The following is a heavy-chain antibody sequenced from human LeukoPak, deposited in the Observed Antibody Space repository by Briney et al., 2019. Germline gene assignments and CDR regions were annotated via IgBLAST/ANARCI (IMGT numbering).Heavy chain of an antibody. Sequence: SETLSLTCTVSGGSITGGYYWSCLRQPPGKGLEWIGHIYYTGAINDDPSLKSQVTMLVDTSKNKFSLKVTSVTAAERAVYYCARLTRLVPVATTYYHSLDVWGQGSTVTVSS. CDR1: GGSITGGYY. D-gene: IGHD2-2*01. V-gene: IGHV4-59*08. CDR2: IYYTGAI. J-gene: IGHJ6*02. CDR3: ARLTRLVPVATTYYHSLDV.